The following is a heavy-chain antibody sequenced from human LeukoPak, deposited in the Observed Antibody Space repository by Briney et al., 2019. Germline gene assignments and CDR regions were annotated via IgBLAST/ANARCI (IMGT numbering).Heavy chain of an antibody. D-gene: IGHD5-18*01. CDR3: AKVPGYSYGNLDY. CDR2: ISYDGSNK. CDR1: GFTFSSYG. J-gene: IGHJ4*02. Sequence: RPGRSLRLSCAASGFTFSSYGMHWVRQAPGKGLEWVAVISYDGSNKYYADSVKGRSTISRDNSKNTLYLQMNSLRAEDTAVYYCAKVPGYSYGNLDYWGQGTLVTVSS. V-gene: IGHV3-30*18.